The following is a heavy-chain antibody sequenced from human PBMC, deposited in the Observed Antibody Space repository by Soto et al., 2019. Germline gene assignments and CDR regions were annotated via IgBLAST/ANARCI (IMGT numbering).Heavy chain of an antibody. CDR3: VRVRGGGTYHFDY. V-gene: IGHV3-72*01. CDR1: GFTFSDHF. D-gene: IGHD3-10*01. CDR2: TRNRVNGYTT. Sequence: EVQLVESGGGLVQPGGSLRLSCAASGFTFSDHFMDWVRQAPGKGLEWVGRTRNRVNGYTTEYAASVRGGFTISRDDSKHSLFLQMNSLKTDDTAVYYCVRVRGGGTYHFDYWGQGTLVTVSS. J-gene: IGHJ4*02.